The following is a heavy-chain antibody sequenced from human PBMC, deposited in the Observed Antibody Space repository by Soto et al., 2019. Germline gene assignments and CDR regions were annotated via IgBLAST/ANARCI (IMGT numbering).Heavy chain of an antibody. Sequence: SETLSLTCTVSGGTIISYYWSWIRQPTGKGLEWIGYIYYSGSTNYNPSLKSRVTISVDTSKNQFSLKLSSVTAADTAVYYCARGDASSGSYDYWGQGTLVTVSS. D-gene: IGHD3-10*01. CDR2: IYYSGST. CDR3: ARGDASSGSYDY. CDR1: GGTIISYY. V-gene: IGHV4-59*01. J-gene: IGHJ4*02.